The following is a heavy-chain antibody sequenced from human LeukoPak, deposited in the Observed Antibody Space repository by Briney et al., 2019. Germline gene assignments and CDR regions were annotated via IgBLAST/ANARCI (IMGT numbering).Heavy chain of an antibody. D-gene: IGHD6-19*01. CDR1: GYTFTSYG. J-gene: IGHJ4*01. V-gene: IGHV1-18*01. CDR3: LRDSGLVAGTTYFYN. Sequence: GASVKVSRKASGYTFTSYGISWVGQAPGQGLEWVGWISAYNGNTNYAQKLQGRVTMPTDTYTSTPNMDLGSLTSYDTAVYYCLRDSGLVAGTTYFYN. CDR2: ISAYNGNT.